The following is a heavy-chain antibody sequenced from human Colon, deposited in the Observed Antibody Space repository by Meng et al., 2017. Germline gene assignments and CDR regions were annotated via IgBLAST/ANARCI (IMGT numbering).Heavy chain of an antibody. CDR2: IYYTGNT. D-gene: IGHD4-17*01. CDR3: ARVNGDFDEAWFDP. Sequence: LQRLGPGLVGPPETLSLTWSGSAASVSSVIHYWSWIRQSPGKGLEWIGYIYYTGNTNYNPSLASRVSMSLDTSKNHFSLHLTSVTAADTAIYYCARVNGDFDEAWFDPWGQGTLVTVSS. V-gene: IGHV4-61*03. CDR1: AASVSSVIHY. J-gene: IGHJ5*02.